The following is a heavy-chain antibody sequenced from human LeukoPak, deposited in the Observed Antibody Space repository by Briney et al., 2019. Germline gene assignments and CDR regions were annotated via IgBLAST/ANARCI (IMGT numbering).Heavy chain of an antibody. V-gene: IGHV4-59*12. J-gene: IGHJ4*02. CDR3: ARDGGSGWYNF. Sequence: SETLSLTCTVSGGSISSYYWSWIRQPPGKGLEWIGYIYYSGSTNYNPSLKSRVTVSVDTSKNHFSLKLRSVTAADTAVYYCARDGGSGWYNFWGQGTLVTVSP. CDR1: GGSISSYY. CDR2: IYYSGST. D-gene: IGHD6-19*01.